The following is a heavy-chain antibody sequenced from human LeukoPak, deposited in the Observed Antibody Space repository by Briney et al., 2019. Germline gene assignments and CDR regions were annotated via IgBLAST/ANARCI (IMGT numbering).Heavy chain of an antibody. CDR3: ARVWGLAVAGGEIEY. J-gene: IGHJ4*02. Sequence: GGSLRLSCAASGFTFSSYSMNWVRQAPGKGLEWVSYISSSGTTIYYADSVKGRFTISRDNAKNSLYLQMNSLRDEDTAVYYCARVWGLAVAGGEIEYWGQGTLVTVSP. D-gene: IGHD6-13*01. CDR1: GFTFSSYS. CDR2: ISSSGTTI. V-gene: IGHV3-48*02.